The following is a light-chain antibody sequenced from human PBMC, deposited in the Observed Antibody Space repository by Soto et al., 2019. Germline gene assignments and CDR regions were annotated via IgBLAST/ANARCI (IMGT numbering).Light chain of an antibody. Sequence: EIVLTQSPATLSLSPGERATLSCRASQSVGSYFAWYQQKPGQAPRLLIYDAFSRATGIPARFSGSGSGTDFTLTISSLEPEDFAVYFCQQCSRWPLTFGGGTMVEIK. CDR3: QQCSRWPLT. V-gene: IGKV3-11*01. J-gene: IGKJ4*01. CDR2: DAF. CDR1: QSVGSY.